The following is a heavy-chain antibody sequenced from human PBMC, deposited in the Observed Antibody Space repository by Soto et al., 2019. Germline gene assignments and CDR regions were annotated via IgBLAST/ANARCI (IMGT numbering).Heavy chain of an antibody. CDR3: ANLPGGGGY. Sequence: EVQLVESGGGLIQPGGSLRLSCAVSGFTVSNNYMSWVRQAPGKGLEGVSVIYSGGYTAYGDSVKGRFTISRDNSKNTKYLQRNSRGADARAVFSVANLPGGGGYWGQGTLVTVSS. CDR2: IYSGGYT. D-gene: IGHD3-10*01. J-gene: IGHJ4*02. CDR1: GFTVSNNY. V-gene: IGHV3-53*01.